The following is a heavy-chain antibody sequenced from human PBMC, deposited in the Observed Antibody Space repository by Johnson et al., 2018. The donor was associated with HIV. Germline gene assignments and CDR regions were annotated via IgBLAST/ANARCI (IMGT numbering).Heavy chain of an antibody. CDR2: IKQDGSEK. D-gene: IGHD4-23*01. CDR3: ARATVESAFDI. V-gene: IGHV3-7*01. CDR1: GFTFSDYW. J-gene: IGHJ3*02. Sequence: MLLVESGGGLVQPGGSLRLSCAASGFTFSDYWMTWVRQAPGKGLEWVADIKQDGSEKYYVDSVKGRFTISRDNAKNSLYLQMNSLRAEDMAVYYCARATVESAFDIWGQGTMVTVSS.